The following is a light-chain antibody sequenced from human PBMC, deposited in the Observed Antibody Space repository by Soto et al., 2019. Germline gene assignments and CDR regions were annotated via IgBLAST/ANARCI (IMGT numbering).Light chain of an antibody. CDR3: SSYTSTITVL. CDR2: EVS. CDR1: SSGVGASKY. V-gene: IGLV2-14*01. Sequence: QSALTQPASVSGSPGQSITISCTGTSSGVGASKYVSWYQQHPGKAPKLMIYEVSNRPSGVSNRFSGSKSGNTASLTISGLQAEDEADYYCSSYTSTITVLFGGGSKVTVL. J-gene: IGLJ2*01.